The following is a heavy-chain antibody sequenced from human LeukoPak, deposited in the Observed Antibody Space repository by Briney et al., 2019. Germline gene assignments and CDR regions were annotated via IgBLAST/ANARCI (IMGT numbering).Heavy chain of an antibody. CDR2: ISGSGGST. CDR3: AKEGLIVVVPAAMGDH. V-gene: IGHV3-23*01. CDR1: GFTFSSYA. D-gene: IGHD2-2*01. Sequence: GGSLRLSCAASGFTFSSYAMSWVRQAPGKGLEWVSAISGSGGSTYYADSVKGRFTISRDNSKNTLYLQMNSLSAEDTAVYYCAKEGLIVVVPAAMGDHWGQGTLVTVSS. J-gene: IGHJ4*02.